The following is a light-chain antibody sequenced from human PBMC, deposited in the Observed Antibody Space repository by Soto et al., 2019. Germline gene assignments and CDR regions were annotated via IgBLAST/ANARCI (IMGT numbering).Light chain of an antibody. Sequence: QSVLTQPASVSGSPGQSITISCTGTSSDVGGYNHVSWYQQHPGKAPKLMIYEVSYRPSGVSNRFSGSNSGNTASLTISGLQAEDEADYYCSSYTSSSTLVFGGGTKLTVL. J-gene: IGLJ3*02. CDR2: EVS. CDR1: SSDVGGYNH. CDR3: SSYTSSSTLV. V-gene: IGLV2-14*01.